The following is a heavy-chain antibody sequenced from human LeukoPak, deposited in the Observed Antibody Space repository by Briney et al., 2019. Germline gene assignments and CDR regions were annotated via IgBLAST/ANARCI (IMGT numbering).Heavy chain of an antibody. D-gene: IGHD5-12*01. CDR3: ARVAGGYNQYYFDY. Sequence: ASVKVSCKASGGTFSSYAISWVRQAPGQRLEWMGRIIPILGIANYAQKFQGRVTITADKSTSTAYMELSSLRSEDTAVYYCARVAGGYNQYYFDYWGQGTLVTVSS. V-gene: IGHV1-69*04. CDR1: GGTFSSYA. CDR2: IIPILGIA. J-gene: IGHJ4*02.